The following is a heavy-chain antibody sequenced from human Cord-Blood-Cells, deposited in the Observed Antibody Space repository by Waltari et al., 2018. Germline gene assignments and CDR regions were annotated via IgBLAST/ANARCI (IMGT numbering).Heavy chain of an antibody. CDR2: IIPILGIA. J-gene: IGHJ4*02. V-gene: IGHV1-69*09. CDR1: GGTFSRYA. D-gene: IGHD1-26*01. CDR3: ARDIEYFDY. Sequence: QVQLVQSGAEVKKPGSSVKVSCKASGGTFSRYAISWVRQAPGQGLEWMGRIIPILGIANYAQKFQGRVTITADKSTSTAYMELSSLRSEDTAVYYCARDIEYFDYWGQGTLVTVSS.